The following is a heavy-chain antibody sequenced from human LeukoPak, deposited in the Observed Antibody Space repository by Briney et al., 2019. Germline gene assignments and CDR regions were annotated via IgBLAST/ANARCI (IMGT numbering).Heavy chain of an antibody. J-gene: IGHJ4*02. CDR2: IYNTEST. Sequence: KGLELIAYIYNTESTNYRPSLRSRLTISVDTSRNQFSLKLSSVTAADTAVYYCARGPPFDSWGQGTLVTVSS. V-gene: IGHV4-59*01. CDR3: ARGPPFDS.